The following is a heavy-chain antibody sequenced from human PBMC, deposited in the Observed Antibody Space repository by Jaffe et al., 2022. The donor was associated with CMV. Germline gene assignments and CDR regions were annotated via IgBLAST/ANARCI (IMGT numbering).Heavy chain of an antibody. Sequence: QVQLVQSGAEVKKPGASVKVSCKASGYTFTSYYMHWVRQAPGQGLEWMGIINPSGGSTSYAQKFQGRVTMTRDTSTSTVYMELSSLRSEDTAVYYCARDRGGRWLQGNYFDYWGQGTLVTVSS. CDR3: ARDRGGRWLQGNYFDY. J-gene: IGHJ4*02. CDR1: GYTFTSYY. V-gene: IGHV1-46*01. D-gene: IGHD5-12*01. CDR2: INPSGGST.